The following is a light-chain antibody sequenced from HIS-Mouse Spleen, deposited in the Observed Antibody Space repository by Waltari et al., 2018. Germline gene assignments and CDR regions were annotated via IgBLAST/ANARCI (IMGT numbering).Light chain of an antibody. V-gene: IGKV3-20*01. J-gene: IGKJ3*01. CDR2: GAS. CDR3: PPFFPSLFT. CDR1: QSVSSSY. Sequence: ERVLTQSPGTLSLSPGERAHLSCRASQSVSSSYLAWYQQKPGQAPRLLIYGASSRAPSLPDRFSGSGSGTDFTLTISLLPPSSFSFSSFPPFFPSLFTFGPGTKVDI.